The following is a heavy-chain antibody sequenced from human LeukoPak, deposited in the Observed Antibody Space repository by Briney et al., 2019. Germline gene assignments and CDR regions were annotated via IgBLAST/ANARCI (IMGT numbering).Heavy chain of an antibody. CDR3: ATFAAGVLRLLDAFDI. V-gene: IGHV1-24*01. CDR2: FDPEDGET. J-gene: IGHJ3*02. D-gene: IGHD3-16*01. Sequence: ASVKVSCMVSGYTLTELSMHWVRQAPGKGLEWMGGFDPEDGETIYAQKFQGRVTMTEDTSTDTAYMELSSLRSEDTAVYYCATFAAGVLRLLDAFDIWGQGTMVTVSS. CDR1: GYTLTELS.